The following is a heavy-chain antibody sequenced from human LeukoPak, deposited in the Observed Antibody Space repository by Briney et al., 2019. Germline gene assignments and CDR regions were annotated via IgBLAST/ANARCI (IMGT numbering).Heavy chain of an antibody. V-gene: IGHV3-9*01. CDR3: ARGSPCSGGSCYRNYYYYGMDV. J-gene: IGHJ6*02. D-gene: IGHD2-15*01. CDR1: GFTFDDYA. CDR2: ISWNSGSI. Sequence: GGSLRLSCAASGFTFDDYAMHWVRQAPGKGLGWVLGISWNSGSIGYADSVKGRFTISRDNAKNSLYLQMNSLRAEDTAVYYCARGSPCSGGSCYRNYYYYGMDVWGQGTTVTVSS.